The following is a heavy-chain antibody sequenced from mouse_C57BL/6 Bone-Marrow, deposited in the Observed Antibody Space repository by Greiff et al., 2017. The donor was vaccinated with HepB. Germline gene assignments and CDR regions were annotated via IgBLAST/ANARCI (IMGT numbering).Heavy chain of an antibody. Sequence: QVQLKESGPGLVQPSQSLSITCTVSGFSFTSYGVHWVRQSPGKGLEWLGVIWRGGSTDYNAAFMSRLSITKDDSKCQVFFKMNSLQADDNAIYYCASPMITFYYAMDYWGQGTSVTVSS. J-gene: IGHJ4*01. CDR2: IWRGGST. CDR1: GFSFTSYG. D-gene: IGHD2-4*01. CDR3: ASPMITFYYAMDY. V-gene: IGHV2-5*01.